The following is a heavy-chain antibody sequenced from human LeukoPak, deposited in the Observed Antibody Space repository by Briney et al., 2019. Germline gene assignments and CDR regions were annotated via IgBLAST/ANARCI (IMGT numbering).Heavy chain of an antibody. J-gene: IGHJ4*02. D-gene: IGHD1-14*01. CDR2: ISWNSGSI. CDR3: ARDRKDPFEY. Sequence: SGGSLRLSCAASGFTFDDYAMHWVRQAPGKGLEWVSGISWNSGSIGYADSVKGRFTISRDNAKNSLYLQMNSLRAEDTAVYYCARDRKDPFEYWGQGTLVTVSS. V-gene: IGHV3-9*01. CDR1: GFTFDDYA.